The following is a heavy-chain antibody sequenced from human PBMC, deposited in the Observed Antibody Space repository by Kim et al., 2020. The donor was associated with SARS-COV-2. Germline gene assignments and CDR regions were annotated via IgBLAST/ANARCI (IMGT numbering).Heavy chain of an antibody. CDR1: GFTFSSYY. Sequence: GGSLRLSCTASGFTFSSYYMSWVRQAPGKGLEWVANIKQDGSEKYYVDSVKGRFTISRDNAKNSLYLQMNSLRAEDMAVYYCAREWNLGYWGQGSQVTVS. V-gene: IGHV3-7*03. J-gene: IGHJ4*02. CDR2: IKQDGSEK. CDR3: AREWNLGY. D-gene: IGHD1-7*01.